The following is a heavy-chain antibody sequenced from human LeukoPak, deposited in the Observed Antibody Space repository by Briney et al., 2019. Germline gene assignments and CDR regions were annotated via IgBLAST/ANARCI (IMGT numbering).Heavy chain of an antibody. CDR2: IIPIFGTA. J-gene: IGHJ4*02. CDR3: ARERELAPAFDY. Sequence: SVKVSCKASGGTFSSYAISWVRQAPGQGLEWMGGIIPIFGTANYAQKLQGRVTITADESTSTAYMELSSLRSEDTAVYYCARERELAPAFDYWGQGTLVTVSS. D-gene: IGHD1-26*01. V-gene: IGHV1-69*13. CDR1: GGTFSSYA.